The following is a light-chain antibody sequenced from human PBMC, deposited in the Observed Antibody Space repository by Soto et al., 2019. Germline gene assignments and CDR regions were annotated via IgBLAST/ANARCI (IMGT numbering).Light chain of an antibody. CDR3: SSYTSRSTLV. CDR2: DVS. J-gene: IGLJ1*01. Sequence: QSVLTQPASVSGSPGQSITISCTGTSSDIGGYNYVSWYQQHPVKAPKLMIYDVSNRPSGASYRFSGSKSGNTASLTISGLQAEDEADYYCSSYTSRSTLVFGTGTKVTVL. CDR1: SSDIGGYNY. V-gene: IGLV2-14*01.